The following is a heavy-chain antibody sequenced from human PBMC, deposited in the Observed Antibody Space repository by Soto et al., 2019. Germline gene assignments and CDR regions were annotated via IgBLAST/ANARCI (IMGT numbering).Heavy chain of an antibody. Sequence: GGSLRLSCTASGFTLGDYAMSWFRQAQGKGLEWVGFIRSKAYGGTTEYAASVKGRFTISRDDSKSIAYLQMNSLKTEDTAVYYCTRDPLDIVVVPAASPDAFDIWGQGTMVTV. CDR2: IRSKAYGGTT. CDR1: GFTLGDYA. J-gene: IGHJ3*02. V-gene: IGHV3-49*03. D-gene: IGHD2-2*01. CDR3: TRDPLDIVVVPAASPDAFDI.